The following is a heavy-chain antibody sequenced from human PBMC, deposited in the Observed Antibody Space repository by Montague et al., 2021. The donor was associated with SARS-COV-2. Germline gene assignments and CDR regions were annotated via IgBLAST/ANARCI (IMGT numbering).Heavy chain of an antibody. Sequence: TLSLTCTVSGGSISSGGYYWSWIRQHPGKGLEWIGYIYYSGSTYYNPSLKSRVTLSIDTSKNQFSLKLTSVTAADTAVYYCARGGGDSANYYYYAMDVWGQGTTATVS. CDR1: GGSISSGGYY. CDR3: ARGGGDSANYYYYAMDV. D-gene: IGHD2-21*02. V-gene: IGHV4-31*03. CDR2: IYYSGST. J-gene: IGHJ6*02.